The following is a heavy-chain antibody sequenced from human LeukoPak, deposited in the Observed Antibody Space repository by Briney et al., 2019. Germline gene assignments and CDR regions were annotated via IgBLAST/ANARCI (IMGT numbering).Heavy chain of an antibody. D-gene: IGHD2-2*02. Sequence: TSETLSLTCTVSGGSVTKYYWHWIRQAPGKGLEWIGFIFHTGITNYNPSLKSRVTISVDTSKNQFSLKLTSVTAADTAEYFCARDLFPINWFESWGQGTLVTVSS. CDR1: GGSVTKYY. V-gene: IGHV4-59*02. CDR3: ARDLFPINWFES. CDR2: IFHTGIT. J-gene: IGHJ5*01.